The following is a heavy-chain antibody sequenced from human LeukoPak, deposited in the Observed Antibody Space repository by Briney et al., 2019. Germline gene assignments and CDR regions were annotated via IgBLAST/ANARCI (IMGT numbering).Heavy chain of an antibody. D-gene: IGHD1-14*01. J-gene: IGHJ3*02. Sequence: GGSLRLSCAASGFTVSSNYMSWVRQAPGKGLEWVSVIYSGGSTYFADSVEGRFTISRHNSKNTLYLQINSLRAEDTAVYYCARAGPYDAFDIWGQGTMVTVSS. CDR3: ARAGPYDAFDI. CDR2: IYSGGST. CDR1: GFTVSSNY. V-gene: IGHV3-53*04.